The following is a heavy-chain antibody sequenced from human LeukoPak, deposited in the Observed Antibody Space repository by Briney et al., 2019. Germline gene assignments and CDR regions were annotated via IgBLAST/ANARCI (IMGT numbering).Heavy chain of an antibody. CDR3: ASFYGYRVSHY. V-gene: IGHV5-10-1*01. J-gene: IGHJ1*01. Sequence: PAESLMISCKGAGYIFTSYCTSWVRQMPGKGLEWMGRIDPSDSYTNYSPSFQGHVTISADKSISTAYLQWSSLKASDTAMYYCASFYGYRVSHYWGQGPRVTVSS. D-gene: IGHD5-18*01. CDR1: GYIFTSYC. CDR2: IDPSDSYT.